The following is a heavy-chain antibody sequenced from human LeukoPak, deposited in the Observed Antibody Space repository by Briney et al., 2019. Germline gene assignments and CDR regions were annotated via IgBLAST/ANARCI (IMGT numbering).Heavy chain of an antibody. CDR1: GFTFSRYA. J-gene: IGHJ4*02. V-gene: IGHV3-23*01. CDR2: ISGTGGST. D-gene: IGHD3-3*01. CDR3: ARALGDDFWSGYSDS. Sequence: GGSLRLSCAASGFTFSRYAMSWVRQAPGKGLEWVSTISGTGGSTYYADSVKGRFTISRDNSKNTLYLQMNSLRAEDTAVYYCARALGDDFWSGYSDSWGQGTLVTVSS.